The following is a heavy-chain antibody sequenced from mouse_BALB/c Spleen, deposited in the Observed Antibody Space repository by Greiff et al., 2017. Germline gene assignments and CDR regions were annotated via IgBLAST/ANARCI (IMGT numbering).Heavy chain of an antibody. CDR1: GFTFSSYT. D-gene: IGHD1-1*01. CDR3: ARSYGSSAWFAY. J-gene: IGHJ3*01. CDR2: ISSGGGNT. Sequence: EVHLVESGGGLVKPGGSLKLSCAASGFTFSSYTMSWVRQTPEKRLEWVATISSGGGNTYYPDSVKGRFTISRDNAKNNLYLQMSSLRSEDTALYYCARSYGSSAWFAYWGQGTLVTVSA. V-gene: IGHV5-9*03.